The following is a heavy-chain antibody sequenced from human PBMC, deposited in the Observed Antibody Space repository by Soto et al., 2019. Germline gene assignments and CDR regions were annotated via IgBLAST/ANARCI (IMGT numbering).Heavy chain of an antibody. CDR3: ERDLAPMIVVVNDDFDI. Sequence: QVQLVESGGGVVQPGRSLRLSCAASGFTFSSYGMHWVRQAPGKGLEWLAVIWYDVSNKYYADSVKGRFTISRDNSKITLYLQMNSLRAEDTAVYYCERDLAPMIVVVNDDFDIWGKETMVSASS. CDR1: GFTFSSYG. J-gene: IGHJ3*02. D-gene: IGHD3-22*01. CDR2: IWYDVSNK. V-gene: IGHV3-33*01.